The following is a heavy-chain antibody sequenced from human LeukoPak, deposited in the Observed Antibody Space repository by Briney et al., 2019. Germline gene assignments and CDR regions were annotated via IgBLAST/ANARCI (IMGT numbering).Heavy chain of an antibody. Sequence: GGSLRLSCAASGFTFSNYGMHWVRQARGKALEWVTLISYDGSNKYYTDFVKGRFTISRDNSKNTLYMQMNSLRPEDTAVYYCRAVAGVGDAFDIWGQGTMVTVCS. CDR1: GFTFSNYG. D-gene: IGHD6-19*01. CDR3: RAVAGVGDAFDI. CDR2: ISYDGSNK. J-gene: IGHJ3*02. V-gene: IGHV3-30*02.